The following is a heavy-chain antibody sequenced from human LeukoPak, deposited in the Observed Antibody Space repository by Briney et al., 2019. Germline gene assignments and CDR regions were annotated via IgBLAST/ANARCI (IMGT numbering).Heavy chain of an antibody. CDR3: AKDFETVAGGVIRAVDY. J-gene: IGHJ4*02. D-gene: IGHD6-19*01. V-gene: IGHV3-30*02. CDR1: GFTFSTCG. CDR2: IQYDGTKK. Sequence: GGSLRLSCASSGFTFSTCGMHWVRQAPGKGLEWVAFIQYDGTKKYYADSVQGRFSISRDNSKNTLYLQMNSLRADDTAVYYCAKDFETVAGGVIRAVDYWGQGTLVTVSS.